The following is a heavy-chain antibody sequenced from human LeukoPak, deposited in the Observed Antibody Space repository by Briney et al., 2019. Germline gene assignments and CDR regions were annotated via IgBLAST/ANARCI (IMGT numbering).Heavy chain of an antibody. Sequence: SVKVSCKASGGTFSSYAISWVRQAPGQGLEWMGRIIPILGIANYAQKFQGRVTITADKSTSTAYMELSSLRSEDTAVYYCVRVRGEVRGAYEYYFDYWGQGTLVTVSS. J-gene: IGHJ4*02. CDR1: GGTFSSYA. CDR3: VRVRGEVRGAYEYYFDY. CDR2: IIPILGIA. D-gene: IGHD3-10*01. V-gene: IGHV1-69*04.